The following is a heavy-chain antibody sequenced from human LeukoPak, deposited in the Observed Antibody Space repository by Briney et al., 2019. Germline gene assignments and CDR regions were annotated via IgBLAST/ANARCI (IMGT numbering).Heavy chain of an antibody. CDR3: ARAEGSGWYYFDY. CDR2: IYYSGST. CDR1: GGSISSYY. Sequence: SETLSLTCTVSGGSISSYYWSWIRQPPGKGLEWIGYIYYSGSTNYNPSLKSRVTISVDTSKNQFSLKLSSVTAADTAVYYCARAEGSGWYYFDYWGQGTLVTVSS. J-gene: IGHJ4*02. D-gene: IGHD6-19*01. V-gene: IGHV4-59*01.